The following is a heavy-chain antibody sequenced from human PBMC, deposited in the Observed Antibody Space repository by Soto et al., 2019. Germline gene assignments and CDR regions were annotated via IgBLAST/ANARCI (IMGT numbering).Heavy chain of an antibody. D-gene: IGHD2-15*01. V-gene: IGHV4-39*02. Sequence: PSETLSLTCAVSGVSIRNSHSFWGWIRQPPGKGLEFIGSVYHSGGSYYNPSLKGRVTISVDTSNNQISLRVNSVTAADTAVYYCGRVVEGATRHTDSDPWGQGMLVTVSS. CDR1: GVSIRNSHSF. CDR2: VYHSGGS. CDR3: GRVVEGATRHTDSDP. J-gene: IGHJ5*02.